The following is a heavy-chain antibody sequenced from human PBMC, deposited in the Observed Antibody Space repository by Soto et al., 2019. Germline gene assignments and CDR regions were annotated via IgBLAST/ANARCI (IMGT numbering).Heavy chain of an antibody. CDR3: ARVWGSSWSFDL. CDR2: IWDDGSNK. CDR1: GFTFSSYG. J-gene: IGHJ2*01. Sequence: QVQLVESGGGVVQPGRSLRLSCAASGFTFSSYGMHWVRQAPGKGLEWVAVIWDDGSNKNYADSVKGRFSISRDISKNALYLQMNRLRAEDTAVYYCARVWGSSWSFDLWGRGTLVTVSS. D-gene: IGHD6-13*01. V-gene: IGHV3-33*01.